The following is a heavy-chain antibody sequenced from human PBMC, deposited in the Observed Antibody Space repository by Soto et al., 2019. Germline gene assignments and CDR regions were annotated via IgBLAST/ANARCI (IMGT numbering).Heavy chain of an antibody. J-gene: IGHJ4*02. CDR1: GGSISSSSYY. V-gene: IGHV4-39*01. CDR2: IYYSGST. CDR3: ARQSGSYHDLAFA. Sequence: SETLSLTCTVSGGSISSSSYYWGWIRQPPGKGLEWIGSIYYSGSTYYNPSLKSRVTISVDTSKNQFSLKLSSVTAADTAVYYCARQSGSYHDLAFAWGQGTLVTVSS. D-gene: IGHD1-26*01.